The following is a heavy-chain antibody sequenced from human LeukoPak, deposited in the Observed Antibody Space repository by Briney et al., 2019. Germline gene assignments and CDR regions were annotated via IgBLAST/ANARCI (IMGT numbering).Heavy chain of an antibody. Sequence: AGSLRLSCAASGFTFSSYEMNWVCLAPEPGMDLVSYVSSSGSTIYYADSVKGRFTISRDNTKNSLYLQMNSLRAEHTAVYYCARGAVRGYSGGCVGDYWGQRTLVTVSS. V-gene: IGHV3-48*03. CDR1: GFTFSSYE. J-gene: IGHJ4*02. D-gene: IGHD5-12*01. CDR3: ARGAVRGYSGGCVGDY. CDR2: VSSSGSTI.